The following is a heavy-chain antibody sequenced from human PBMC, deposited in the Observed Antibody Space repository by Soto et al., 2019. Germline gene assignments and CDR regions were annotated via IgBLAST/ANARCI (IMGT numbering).Heavy chain of an antibody. V-gene: IGHV3-23*01. J-gene: IGHJ4*02. CDR1: GFTFSSYS. CDR2: ISGSGGST. D-gene: IGHD2-2*01. CDR3: AKDSRLLCCLDY. Sequence: PGGSLRLSCAASGFTFSSYSMNWVRQAPGKGLEWVSAISGSGGSTYYADSVKGRFTISRDNSKNTLYLQMNSLRAEDTAVYYCAKDSRLLCCLDYWGQGTLVTVSS.